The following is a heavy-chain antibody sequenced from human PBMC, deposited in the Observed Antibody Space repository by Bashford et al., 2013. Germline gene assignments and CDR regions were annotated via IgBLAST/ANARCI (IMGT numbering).Heavy chain of an antibody. Sequence: ASVKVSCKASGYTFTSYYMHWVRQAPGQGLEWMGIINPSGGSTSYAQKFQGRVTMTRDTSTSTVYMELSSLRSEDTAVYYCARDRYDSSGYYVPFDYWGPGNPWSPRLL. V-gene: IGHV1-46*01. CDR2: INPSGGST. CDR3: ARDRYDSSGYYVPFDY. D-gene: IGHD3-22*01. J-gene: IGHJ4*03. CDR1: GYTFTSYY.